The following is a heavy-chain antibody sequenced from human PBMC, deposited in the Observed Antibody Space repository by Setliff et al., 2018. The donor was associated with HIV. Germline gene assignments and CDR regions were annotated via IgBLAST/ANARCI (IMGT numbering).Heavy chain of an antibody. Sequence: SVMVSCKTSGGTFSSYGVSWVRQAPGQGLQWMGGIIPIFGTTDYTQRFQGRVTITTDEPATTVYMELSSLRSDDTAVYYCARGRRSDYYDSNGYLYYYFDLWGRGTLVTVS. CDR2: IIPIFGTT. J-gene: IGHJ2*01. V-gene: IGHV1-69*05. CDR3: ARGRRSDYYDSNGYLYYYFDL. D-gene: IGHD3-22*01. CDR1: GGTFSSYG.